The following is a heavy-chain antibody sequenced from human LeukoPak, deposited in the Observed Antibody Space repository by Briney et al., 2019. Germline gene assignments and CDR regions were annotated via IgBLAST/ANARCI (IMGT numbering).Heavy chain of an antibody. D-gene: IGHD2-2*01. CDR2: INPNSGGT. V-gene: IGHV1-2*06. CDR1: GYTFTGYY. J-gene: IGHJ4*02. Sequence: ASAKVSCKASGYTFTGYYMHWVRQAPGQGLEWMGRINPNSGGTNYAQKFQGRVTMTRDTSISTAYMELSRLRSDDTAVYYCASGSSTMWGKNWLVVDYCGQGTLVTVSS. CDR3: ASGSSTMWGKNWLVVDY.